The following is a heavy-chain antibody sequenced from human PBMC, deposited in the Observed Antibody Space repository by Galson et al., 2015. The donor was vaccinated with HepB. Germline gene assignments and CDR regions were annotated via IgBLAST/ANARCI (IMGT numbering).Heavy chain of an antibody. CDR2: IYHSGGT. Sequence: ISSSNWWSWVRQPPGKGLEWIGEIYHSGGTNYNPSLKSRVTISVDKSKNQFSLKLSSVHGADTAVYYCAGDHRQKWGLLGGLGYWGQGTLVTVSS. CDR3: AGDHRQKWGLLGGLGY. J-gene: IGHJ4*02. CDR1: ISSSNW. D-gene: IGHD1-26*01. V-gene: IGHV4-4*02.